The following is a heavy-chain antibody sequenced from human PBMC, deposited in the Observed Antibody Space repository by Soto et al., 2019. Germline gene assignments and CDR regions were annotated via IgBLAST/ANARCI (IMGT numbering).Heavy chain of an antibody. D-gene: IGHD6-19*01. V-gene: IGHV3-30*03. Sequence: QVQLVESGGGMVQPGRSLRLSCAASGFTFSTYGMHWVRQVPGKGLEWVAVISYDGSNTYYADSVKGRFSISRDNSKNPLYLQMNSLTAEDTAVYYCALPTKYNSGWFGRIDFWGQGALVTVSS. J-gene: IGHJ4*02. CDR1: GFTFSTYG. CDR3: ALPTKYNSGWFGRIDF. CDR2: ISYDGSNT.